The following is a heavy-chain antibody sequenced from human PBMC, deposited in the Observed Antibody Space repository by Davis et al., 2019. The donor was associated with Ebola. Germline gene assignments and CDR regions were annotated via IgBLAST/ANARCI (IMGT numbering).Heavy chain of an antibody. V-gene: IGHV3-64*02. J-gene: IGHJ4*02. CDR2: LHHDGIYS. D-gene: IGHD7-27*01. Sequence: GGSLRLSCAASGFNLSSHGMHWVRQAPGKGLEFVAALHHDGIYSYYSDSVRGRFTISRDNSQKTLYLQMGGLRPEDTAVYYCARAADWGWLGYLDSWGRGAHLTVSS. CDR1: GFNLSSHG. CDR3: ARAADWGWLGYLDS.